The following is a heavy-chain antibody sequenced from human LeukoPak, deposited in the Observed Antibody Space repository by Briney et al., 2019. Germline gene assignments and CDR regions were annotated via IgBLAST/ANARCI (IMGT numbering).Heavy chain of an antibody. J-gene: IGHJ4*02. CDR3: ARDHYSSGPYYFDY. CDR1: GFTFSSYA. V-gene: IGHV3-30-3*01. Sequence: TGGSLRLSCAASGFTFSSYALHWVRQAPNKGLEWVAIVSYDGSIKYYADSVKGRFTISRDNSKNTLYLRMNSLRVEDTAVYYCARDHYSSGPYYFDYWGQGTLVTVSS. D-gene: IGHD6-19*01. CDR2: VSYDGSIK.